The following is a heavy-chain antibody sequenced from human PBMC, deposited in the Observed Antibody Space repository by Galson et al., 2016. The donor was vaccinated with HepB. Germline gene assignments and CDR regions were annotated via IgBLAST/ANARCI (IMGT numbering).Heavy chain of an antibody. V-gene: IGHV1-18*01. D-gene: IGHD5-18*01. CDR2: ISAYNGNT. J-gene: IGHJ4*02. Sequence: SVKVSCKASGYTFSSSGISWVRQAPGQGLEWMGWISAYNGNTNYAQKLQGRVTMTTDTSTSTAYMELSSLRSEDTAVYYCATQIQLWLVDGYYLDYWGQGTLVTVSS. CDR3: ATQIQLWLVDGYYLDY. CDR1: GYTFSSSG.